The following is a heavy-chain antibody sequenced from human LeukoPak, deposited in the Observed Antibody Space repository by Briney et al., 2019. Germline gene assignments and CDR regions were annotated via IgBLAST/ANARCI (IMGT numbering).Heavy chain of an antibody. D-gene: IGHD5-18*01. CDR2: ISPNSGGT. V-gene: IGHV1-2*02. CDR3: ARSPLNIDTGMDPDYYFDY. CDR1: GYTFTGYY. J-gene: IGHJ4*02. Sequence: ASVKVSCKASGYTFTGYYMHWVRQAPGQGLEWMGWISPNSGGTNYAQKFQGRVTMTRDTSISTAYMELSKLRSDDTAVYYCARSPLNIDTGMDPDYYFDYWGQGTLVTVSS.